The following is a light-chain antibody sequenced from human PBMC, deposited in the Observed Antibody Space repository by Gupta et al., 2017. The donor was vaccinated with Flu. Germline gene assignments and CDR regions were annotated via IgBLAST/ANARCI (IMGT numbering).Light chain of an antibody. V-gene: IGKV3-15*01. CDR3: QQYHSWPPLT. CDR2: AAS. CDR1: QNVADQ. Sequence: ATLSVSPGSGATLSCRASQNVADQLAWYQQKPGPAPRLLLFAASTRAPGIPARFSGSGSGTEFTLTISSLQSEDVAVYFCQQYHSWPPLTFGGGTNVEIK. J-gene: IGKJ4*01.